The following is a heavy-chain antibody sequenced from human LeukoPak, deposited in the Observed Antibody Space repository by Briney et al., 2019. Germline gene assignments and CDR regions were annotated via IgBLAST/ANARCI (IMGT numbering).Heavy chain of an antibody. J-gene: IGHJ4*02. V-gene: IGHV3-21*04. CDR1: GFTFSSYS. CDR2: ISSSSSYI. Sequence: GGSLILSCAASGFTFSSYSMNWVGQAPGKGLEWVSSISSSSSYIYYADSVKGRFTISRDNAKNSLYLQMNNLRAEDTAVYYCARDKIVGATINDYWGQGTLVIVSS. CDR3: ARDKIVGATINDY. D-gene: IGHD1-26*01.